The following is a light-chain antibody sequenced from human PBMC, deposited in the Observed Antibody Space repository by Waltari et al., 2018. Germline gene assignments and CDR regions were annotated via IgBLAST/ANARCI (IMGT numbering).Light chain of an antibody. Sequence: WFQAKLGQSPRRLIYDTGNKHSRTPARFSGSLLGGKAALTLSGAQPEDEAEYYCLLWYSGPRWVFGGGTKLSVL. CDR2: DTG. J-gene: IGLJ3*02. CDR3: LLWYSGPRWV. V-gene: IGLV7-46*01.